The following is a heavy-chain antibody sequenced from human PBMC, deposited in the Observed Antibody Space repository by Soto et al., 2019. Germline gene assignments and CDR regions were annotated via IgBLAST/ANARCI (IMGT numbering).Heavy chain of an antibody. J-gene: IGHJ6*02. D-gene: IGHD5-12*01. CDR2: ISYDGSNR. Sequence: QVQLVESGGGVVQPGTSLRLSCAASGFTFSSYAMHWVRQAPGKGLEWVAVISYDGSNRYYADSVKGRFTISRDNSRNXLXXQMNSLRGEDTAVYYCARDQGDGYNFGYNYYGLDVWGQGTTVTVSS. V-gene: IGHV3-30*04. CDR1: GFTFSSYA. CDR3: ARDQGDGYNFGYNYYGLDV.